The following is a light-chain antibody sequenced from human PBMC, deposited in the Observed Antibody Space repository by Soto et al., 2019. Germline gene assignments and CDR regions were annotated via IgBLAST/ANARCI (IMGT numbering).Light chain of an antibody. Sequence: DVWMTQTPLSLSFAPGQPASISCKAGQSLLHITGETFLFWYLQKPGQSPQLLIYEVSTRVSGVPDRFSGSGSGTEFTLTITSLQSEDFAVYYCQQYHNWPPGLTLGGGTKVDIK. CDR3: QQYHNWPPGLT. V-gene: IGKV2-29*01. CDR1: QSLLHITGETF. CDR2: EVS. J-gene: IGKJ4*01.